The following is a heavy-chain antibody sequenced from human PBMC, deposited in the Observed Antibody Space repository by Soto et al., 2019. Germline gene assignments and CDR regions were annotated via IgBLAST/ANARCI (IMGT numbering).Heavy chain of an antibody. CDR2: INHSGST. CDR3: AAGTYYGLWSGYPKDFDY. J-gene: IGHJ4*02. Sequence: PSETLSLTCAVYGGSFSGYYWSWIRQPPGKGLEWIGEINHSGSTNYNPSLKSRVTISEDTSKNQFSLKLSSVTAADTAVYYCAAGTYYGLWSGYPKDFDYWGQGTLVTVSS. V-gene: IGHV4-34*01. CDR1: GGSFSGYY. D-gene: IGHD3-3*01.